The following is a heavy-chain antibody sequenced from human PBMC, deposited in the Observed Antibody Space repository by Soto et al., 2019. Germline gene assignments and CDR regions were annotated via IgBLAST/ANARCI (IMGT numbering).Heavy chain of an antibody. CDR2: IYHSGST. CDR3: ARGGGPDIAYGMDV. CDR1: GGSISSINW. D-gene: IGHD5-12*01. J-gene: IGHJ6*02. V-gene: IGHV4-4*02. Sequence: QVQLQESGPGLVKPSGTLSLTCDVSGGSISSINWWSWVRQPPGKGLKWIGEIYHSGSTTYNPSLKSRVTISVDKSKNQFSLKLKSVTAVDTAIYYCARGGGPDIAYGMDVWGQGTTVTVSS.